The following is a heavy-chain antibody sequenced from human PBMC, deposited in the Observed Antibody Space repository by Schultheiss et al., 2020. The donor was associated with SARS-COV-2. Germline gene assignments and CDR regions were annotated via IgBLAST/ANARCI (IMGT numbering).Heavy chain of an antibody. CDR2: ISSSSSTI. D-gene: IGHD1-26*01. V-gene: IGHV3-48*04. J-gene: IGHJ6*03. CDR1: GFTFSSYS. Sequence: GGSLRLSCAASGFTFSSYSMNWVRQAPGKGLEWVSYISSSSSTIYYADSVKGRFTISRDNAKNSLYLQMNSLRAEDTAVYYCAKSKGAYYYYYMGVWGKGTTVTVSS. CDR3: AKSKGAYYYYYMGV.